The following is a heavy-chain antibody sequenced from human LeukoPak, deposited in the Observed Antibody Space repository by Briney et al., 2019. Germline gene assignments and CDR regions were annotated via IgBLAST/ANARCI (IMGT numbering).Heavy chain of an antibody. J-gene: IGHJ4*02. CDR1: GGSFSGYY. CDR3: ARDQESSWGY. D-gene: IGHD3-16*02. V-gene: IGHV4-34*01. Sequence: SETLSLTCAVYGGSFSGYYWSWIRQPPGKGLEWIGEINHSGSTNYNPSLKSRVTISVDTSKNQFSLKLISVTAADTAVYYCARDQESSWGYWGQGTLVTVSS. CDR2: INHSGST.